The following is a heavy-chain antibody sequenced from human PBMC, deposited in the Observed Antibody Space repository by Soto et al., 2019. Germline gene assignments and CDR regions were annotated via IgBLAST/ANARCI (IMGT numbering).Heavy chain of an antibody. J-gene: IGHJ5*02. Sequence: ASVKVSCKASGYTFTSYDINWVRQATGQGLEWMGWMNPNSGNTGYAQKFQGRVTMTRNTSISTAYMELSSLRSEDTAVYYCARPSPINCSGGSCYSAWFDPWGQGTLVTVSS. CDR2: MNPNSGNT. V-gene: IGHV1-8*01. CDR3: ARPSPINCSGGSCYSAWFDP. CDR1: GYTFTSYD. D-gene: IGHD2-15*01.